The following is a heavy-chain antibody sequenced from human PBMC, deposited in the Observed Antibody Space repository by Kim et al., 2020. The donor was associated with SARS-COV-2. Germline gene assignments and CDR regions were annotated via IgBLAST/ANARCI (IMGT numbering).Heavy chain of an antibody. CDR1: EFTFSDFW. V-gene: IGHV3-74*01. CDR2: VSRDGTGT. CDR3: ARAGAGGGFDY. Sequence: GGSLRLSCVGSEFTFSDFWIHWVRQAPGKGLVWVSRVSRDGTGTDYGDAVKGRFTISRDNSQDTVFLELKSLRVEDTALYFCARAGAGGGFDYWGPGT. D-gene: IGHD3-16*01. J-gene: IGHJ4*02.